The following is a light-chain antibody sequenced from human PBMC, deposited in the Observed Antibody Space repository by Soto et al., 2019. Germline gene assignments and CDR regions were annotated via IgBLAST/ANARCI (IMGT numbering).Light chain of an antibody. CDR2: YFS. J-gene: IGLJ1*01. Sequence: QSVLTQPASVSGSPGQSITISCTGTSSDVGGYNYVSWYQQLPGKAPKLMIYYFSNRPSGFSNRFSGSKSGNTASLTISGLQAEDEADYYCSSYTSSSTLFGTGTKVTVL. CDR1: SSDVGGYNY. CDR3: SSYTSSSTL. V-gene: IGLV2-14*01.